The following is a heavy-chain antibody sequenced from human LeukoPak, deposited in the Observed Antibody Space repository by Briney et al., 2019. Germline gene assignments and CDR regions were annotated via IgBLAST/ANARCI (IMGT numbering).Heavy chain of an antibody. CDR3: ARDRPSPGWFDP. J-gene: IGHJ5*02. CDR2: IYYSGST. V-gene: IGHV4-31*03. Sequence: SETLSLTCTVSGGSISSGGSYWSWIRQHPGKGLEWIGYIYYSGSTYYNPSLKSRVTISVDTSKNQFSLKLSSVTAADTAVYYCARDRPSPGWFDPWGQGTLVTVSS. CDR1: GGSISSGGSY.